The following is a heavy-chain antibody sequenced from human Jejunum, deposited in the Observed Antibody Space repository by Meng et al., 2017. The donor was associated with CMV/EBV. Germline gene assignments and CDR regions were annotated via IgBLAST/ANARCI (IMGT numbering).Heavy chain of an antibody. D-gene: IGHD4-17*01. J-gene: IGHJ4*02. CDR2: INNGGGTI. CDR1: GLSFSGYG. CDR3: ATYRGAYGDSGY. Sequence: EASGLSFSGYGMSWVRQGPGKGLEWVSYINNGGGTIHYANSVKGRFTRSRDNAKNLLYLEMNSLRVEDTAIYYCATYRGAYGDSGYWGQGTLVTVSS. V-gene: IGHV3-48*03.